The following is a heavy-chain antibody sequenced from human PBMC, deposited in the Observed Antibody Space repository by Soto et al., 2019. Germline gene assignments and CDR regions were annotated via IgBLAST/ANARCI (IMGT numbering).Heavy chain of an antibody. V-gene: IGHV3-7*01. CDR2: IKQDGSEE. D-gene: IGHD3-9*01. CDR1: GFTFNSFW. Sequence: EVQLVESGGGLVQPGGALRLSCAASGFTFNSFWMTWVRQAPGKGLEWVANIKQDGSEEYYVDSVRGRLTISRDNAKKSRYLQMSRLGVEDTAVYYGARVGGLHFDWMLTYFDYWGQGTLVTVSS. CDR3: ARVGGLHFDWMLTYFDY. J-gene: IGHJ4*02.